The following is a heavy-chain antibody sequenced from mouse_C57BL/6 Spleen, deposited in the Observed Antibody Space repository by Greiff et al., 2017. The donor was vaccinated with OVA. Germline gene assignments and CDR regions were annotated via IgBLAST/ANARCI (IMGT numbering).Heavy chain of an antibody. CDR2: IHPNSGST. V-gene: IGHV1-64*01. Sequence: QVQLKQPGAELVKPGASVKLSCKASGYTFTSYWMHWVKQRPGQGLEWIGMIHPNSGSTNYNEKFKSKATLTVDKSSSTAYMQLSSLTSEDSAVYYCARLTGTWRYFDVWGTGTTVTVSS. J-gene: IGHJ1*03. CDR1: GYTFTSYW. CDR3: ARLTGTWRYFDV. D-gene: IGHD4-1*01.